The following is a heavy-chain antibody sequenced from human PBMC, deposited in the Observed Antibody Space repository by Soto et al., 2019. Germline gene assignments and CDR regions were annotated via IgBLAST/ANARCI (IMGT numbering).Heavy chain of an antibody. Sequence: SETLSLTCTVAGGSISSSSYYWGWIRQPPGKGLEWIGSIYYSGSTYYNPSLKSRVTISVDTSKNQFSLKLTSVTAADTAIYYCTRGGDPYKTGHWGQGTLVTVSS. CDR1: GGSISSSSYY. CDR3: TRGGDPYKTGH. V-gene: IGHV4-39*01. CDR2: IYYSGST. D-gene: IGHD2-21*01. J-gene: IGHJ4*02.